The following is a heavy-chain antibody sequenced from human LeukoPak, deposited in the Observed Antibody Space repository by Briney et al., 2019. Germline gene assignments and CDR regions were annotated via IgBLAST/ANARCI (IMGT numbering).Heavy chain of an antibody. Sequence: GASVKVSCKASGYTFTGYYMHWVRQAPGQGLEWVGWINPNSGGTNYAQKFQGWVTMTRDTSISTAYMELSRLRSDDTAVYYCARAYYDILTGSDDAFDIWGQGTMVTVSS. CDR2: INPNSGGT. CDR1: GYTFTGYY. J-gene: IGHJ3*02. V-gene: IGHV1-2*04. CDR3: ARAYYDILTGSDDAFDI. D-gene: IGHD3-9*01.